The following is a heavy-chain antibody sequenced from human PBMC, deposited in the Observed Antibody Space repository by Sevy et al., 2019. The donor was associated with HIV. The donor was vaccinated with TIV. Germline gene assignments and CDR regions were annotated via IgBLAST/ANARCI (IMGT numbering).Heavy chain of an antibody. D-gene: IGHD3-3*01. V-gene: IGHV3-48*02. CDR2: ISSSSTI. CDR1: GFTFSSYS. J-gene: IGHJ4*02. CDR3: ARDSFYDFSLDY. Sequence: GGSLRLSCAASGFTFSSYSMNWVRQAPGKGLEWVSYISSSSTIYYADSVKGRLTISRDNAKNSLYLQMNSLRDEDTAVYYCARDSFYDFSLDYWGQGTLVTVSS.